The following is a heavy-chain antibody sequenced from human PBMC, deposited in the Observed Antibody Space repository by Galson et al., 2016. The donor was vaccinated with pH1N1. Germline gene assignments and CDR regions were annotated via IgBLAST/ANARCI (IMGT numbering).Heavy chain of an antibody. CDR2: VYHGGST. Sequence: SETLSLTCVVSGYSITSGYYWAWIRQTPGKGPEWIASVYHGGSTYYNPSLKGRGTISVDRPKNQFSLRLNSLTAADTAVYYCATHYFRDYDGVLGWFDPWGQGTLVIASS. V-gene: IGHV4-38-2*01. CDR1: GYSITSGYY. J-gene: IGHJ5*02. CDR3: ATHYFRDYDGVLGWFDP. D-gene: IGHD2/OR15-2a*01.